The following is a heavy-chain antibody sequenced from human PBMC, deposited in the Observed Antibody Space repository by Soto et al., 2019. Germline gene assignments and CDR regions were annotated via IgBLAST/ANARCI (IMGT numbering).Heavy chain of an antibody. CDR1: GFTFSSYS. V-gene: IGHV3-21*01. D-gene: IGHD1-26*01. CDR3: ASWGGSSPRYYGMDV. J-gene: IGHJ6*02. CDR2: ISSSSSYI. Sequence: EVQLVESGGGLVKPGGSLRLSCAASGFTFSSYSMNWVRQAPGKGLEWVSSISSSSSYIYYADSVKGLFTISRDNAKNSLYLQMNSLRAEDTAVYYCASWGGSSPRYYGMDVWGQGTTVTVSS.